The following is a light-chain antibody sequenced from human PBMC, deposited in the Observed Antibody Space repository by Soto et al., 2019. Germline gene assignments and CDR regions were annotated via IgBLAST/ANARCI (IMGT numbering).Light chain of an antibody. J-gene: IGKJ5*01. Sequence: AIQLTQSPSSLSASVGDRVTISCRASQDIRNVLAWYQHAPGKDPKLLIYGASILHSGVPSRFSGSGSGTDFTLTISSXLPEDFATYYCLQDFNYPINFGQGTRLEIK. CDR2: GAS. CDR1: QDIRNV. V-gene: IGKV1-6*01. CDR3: LQDFNYPIN.